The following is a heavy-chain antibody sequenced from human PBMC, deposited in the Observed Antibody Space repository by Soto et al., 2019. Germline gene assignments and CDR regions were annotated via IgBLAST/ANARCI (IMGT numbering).Heavy chain of an antibody. CDR1: GFTFGDYA. V-gene: IGHV3-49*03. CDR2: IRSKAYGGTT. Sequence: GGSLRLSCTASGFTFGDYAMSWFRQAPGKGLEWVGFIRSKAYGGTTEYAASVKGRFTISRDDSKSIAYLQMNSLKTEDTAVYYCTRGTGFTPSGDYYYYMDVWGKGTTVTVSS. J-gene: IGHJ6*03. D-gene: IGHD3-10*01. CDR3: TRGTGFTPSGDYYYYMDV.